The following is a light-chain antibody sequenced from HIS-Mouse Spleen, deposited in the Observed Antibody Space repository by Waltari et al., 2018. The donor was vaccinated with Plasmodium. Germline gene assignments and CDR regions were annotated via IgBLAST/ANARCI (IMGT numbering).Light chain of an antibody. Sequence: SYELTQPPSVSVSPGRTASIPCSGDQLGDKYACLYQQKPGQSPVRVIYQDSKRPSGIPERFSGSNSGNTATLTISGTQAMDEADYYCQAWDSSTVVFGGGTKLTVL. CDR2: QDS. J-gene: IGLJ2*01. CDR3: QAWDSSTVV. V-gene: IGLV3-1*01. CDR1: QLGDKY.